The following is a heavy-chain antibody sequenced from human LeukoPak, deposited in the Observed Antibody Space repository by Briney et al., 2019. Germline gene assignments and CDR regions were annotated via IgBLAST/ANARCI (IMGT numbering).Heavy chain of an antibody. J-gene: IGHJ3*02. V-gene: IGHV3-30*02. Sequence: GGSLRLSCAASGFTFSSYGMHWVRQAPGKGLEGVAFIRYDGSNKYYADSVKGRFTISRDNSKNTLYLQMNSLRAEDTAVYYCANGWSITMIVVALDDAFDIWGQGTMVTVSS. CDR1: GFTFSSYG. D-gene: IGHD3-22*01. CDR2: IRYDGSNK. CDR3: ANGWSITMIVVALDDAFDI.